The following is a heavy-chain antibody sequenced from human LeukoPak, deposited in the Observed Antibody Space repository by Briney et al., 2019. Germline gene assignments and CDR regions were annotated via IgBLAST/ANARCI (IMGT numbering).Heavy chain of an antibody. Sequence: ASVKVSCKASGYSLTSYDINWVRQATGQGLEWMGWINPNSGNTDYAQKFRGRVTMTRSTSISTAYMELRSLRSEDTAVYYCARGRGGSYGYAFDIWGQGTTVTVSS. CDR2: INPNSGNT. J-gene: IGHJ3*02. V-gene: IGHV1-8*01. D-gene: IGHD1-26*01. CDR3: ARGRGGSYGYAFDI. CDR1: GYSLTSYD.